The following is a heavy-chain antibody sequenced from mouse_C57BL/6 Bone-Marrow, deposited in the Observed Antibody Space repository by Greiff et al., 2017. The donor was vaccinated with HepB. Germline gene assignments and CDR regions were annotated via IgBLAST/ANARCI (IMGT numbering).Heavy chain of an antibody. D-gene: IGHD4-1*01. CDR2: IYPRSGNT. CDR1: GYTFTSYG. J-gene: IGHJ2*01. CDR3: ATWEGY. Sequence: VQLQESGAELARPGASVKLSCKASGYTFTSYGISWVKQRTGQGLEWIGEIYPRSGNTYYNEKFKGKATLTADKSSSTAYMELRSLTSEDSAVYFCATWEGYWGQGTTLTVSS. V-gene: IGHV1-81*01.